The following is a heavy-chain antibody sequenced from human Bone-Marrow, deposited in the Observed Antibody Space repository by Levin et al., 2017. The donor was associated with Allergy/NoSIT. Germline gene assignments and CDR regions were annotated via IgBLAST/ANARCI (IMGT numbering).Heavy chain of an antibody. V-gene: IGHV1-8*01. CDR2: MNPNSGNT. CDR3: ATRQQYYDFWSGLIWRGYGMDV. D-gene: IGHD3-3*01. Sequence: ASVKVSCKASGYTFTSYDINWVRQATGQGLEWMGWMNPNSGNTGYAQKFQGRVTMTRNTSISTAYMELSSLRSEDTAVYYCATRQQYYDFWSGLIWRGYGMDVWGQGTTVTVSS. CDR1: GYTFTSYD. J-gene: IGHJ6*02.